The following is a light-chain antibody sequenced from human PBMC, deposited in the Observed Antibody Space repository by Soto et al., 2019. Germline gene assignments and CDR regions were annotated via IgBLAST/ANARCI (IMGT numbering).Light chain of an antibody. CDR2: GAS. CDR1: QSVSSSY. J-gene: IGKJ1*01. Sequence: EIVLTQSPGTLSLSPGERATLSCRASQSVSSSYLVWYQQKPGQAPRLHIYGASTRATGIPDRFTGSGSGTDFTLTISRLEPEDFAVYYCQQYGSSPRTFGQGTKVDIK. CDR3: QQYGSSPRT. V-gene: IGKV3-20*01.